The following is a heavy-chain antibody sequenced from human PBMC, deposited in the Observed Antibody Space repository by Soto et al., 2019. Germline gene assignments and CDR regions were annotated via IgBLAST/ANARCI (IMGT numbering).Heavy chain of an antibody. J-gene: IGHJ4*02. D-gene: IGHD3-22*01. CDR2: ISGSGHYT. CDR1: GFSFTTYA. Sequence: PGGSLRLSCGASGFSFTTYAMNWVRQAPGKGLEWVSDISGSGHYTHYADSVKGRFTISRDNSKNTLYLQMNSLRVEDTAVYYCTKAPKVANYDRSGYPDHWGQGILVTVSS. V-gene: IGHV3-23*01. CDR3: TKAPKVANYDRSGYPDH.